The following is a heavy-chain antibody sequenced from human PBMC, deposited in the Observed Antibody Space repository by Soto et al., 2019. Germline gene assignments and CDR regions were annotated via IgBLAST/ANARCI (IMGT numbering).Heavy chain of an antibody. CDR1: VDSIAISH. D-gene: IGHD6-25*01. Sequence: PSQTLSFTCTVSVDSIAISHLSWIRQTPVMLLEWIWRAFSRWVATYNPSLKSRVTTSVDTSKNQLSLKLISVTAADTAVYFCARQNSRTLAALEIPFDFCGKGTLVTVSS. V-gene: IGHV4-4*09. CDR2: AFSRWVA. J-gene: IGHJ4*02. CDR3: ARQNSRTLAALEIPFDF.